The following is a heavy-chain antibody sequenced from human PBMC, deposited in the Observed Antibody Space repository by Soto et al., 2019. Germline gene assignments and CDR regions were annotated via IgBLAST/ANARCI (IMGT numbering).Heavy chain of an antibody. D-gene: IGHD6-19*01. Sequence: LRLSCAASEFTFSHYWMSWLRQAPGRGLEWVANIKQDGSEIYYMDSVKGRFTISRDNAKNTLYLQMNSLRDEDTAVYYCARGGSVSVYFDYWGQGTLVTVSS. CDR2: IKQDGSEI. CDR1: EFTFSHYW. CDR3: ARGGSVSVYFDY. J-gene: IGHJ4*02. V-gene: IGHV3-7*03.